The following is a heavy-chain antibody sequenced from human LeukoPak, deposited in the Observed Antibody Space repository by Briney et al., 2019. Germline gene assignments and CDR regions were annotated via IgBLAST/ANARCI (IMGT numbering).Heavy chain of an antibody. D-gene: IGHD4-17*01. V-gene: IGHV4-39*07. CDR1: GGSISSTTYY. CDR3: ARPDGDYDARFQH. J-gene: IGHJ1*01. Sequence: SETLSLTCTVSGGSISSTTYYWAWIRQPPGKGLEWIGSIYHSGSTYYNPSLKSRVTISVDTSKNQFSLKLSSVTAADTAVYYCARPDGDYDARFQHWGQGTLVTVSS. CDR2: IYHSGST.